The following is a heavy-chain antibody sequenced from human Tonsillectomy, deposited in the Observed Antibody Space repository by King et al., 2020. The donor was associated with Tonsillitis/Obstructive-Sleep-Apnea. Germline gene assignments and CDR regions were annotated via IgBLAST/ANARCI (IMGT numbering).Heavy chain of an antibody. D-gene: IGHD3-10*01. Sequence: VQLVESGGGVVQPGRSLRLSCAASGFTFSSFGMHWVRQAPGKALEWVAVISFDGSNKYYADSVKGRFTISRDNSKNTLFLQMNSLTAEDTAVYYCAKARHAYYNMGYSYYDMDVWGQGTTVTVSS. V-gene: IGHV3-30*18. CDR1: GFTFSSFG. CDR3: AKARHAYYNMGYSYYDMDV. J-gene: IGHJ6*02. CDR2: ISFDGSNK.